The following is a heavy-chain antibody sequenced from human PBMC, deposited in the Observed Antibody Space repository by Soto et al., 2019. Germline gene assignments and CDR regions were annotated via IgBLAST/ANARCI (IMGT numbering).Heavy chain of an antibody. CDR3: SRDDSDWFFN. V-gene: IGHV3-15*01. D-gene: IGHD3-9*01. CDR2: IKSKSDGGTI. CDR1: GFTFTNAW. Sequence: GGSLRLSCAASGFTFTNAWMSWVRQTPGRGLEWVGRIKSKSDGGTIEYAAPVKGRFTISRDDSKTTLYLQMNSLKTEDTGVYYCSRDDSDWFFNWGRGTLVTVSS. J-gene: IGHJ4*02.